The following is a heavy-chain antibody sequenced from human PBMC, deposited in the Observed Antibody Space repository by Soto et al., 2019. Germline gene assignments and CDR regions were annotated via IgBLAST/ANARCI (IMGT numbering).Heavy chain of an antibody. CDR2: INPSGGST. Sequence: ASVKVSCKASGYTFTSYYMHWVRQAPEQGLEWMGIINPSGGSTSYAQKFQGRVTMTRDTSKNQFSLKLSSVTAADTAVYYCARHIKGSGSFYLNVVDFWGRGTLVTVSS. J-gene: IGHJ4*02. D-gene: IGHD3-10*01. CDR1: GYTFTSYY. CDR3: ARHIKGSGSFYLNVVDF. V-gene: IGHV1-46*01.